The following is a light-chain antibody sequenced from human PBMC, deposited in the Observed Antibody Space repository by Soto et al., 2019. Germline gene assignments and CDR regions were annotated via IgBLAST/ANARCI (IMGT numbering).Light chain of an antibody. CDR2: AAS. CDR1: QSIGSY. J-gene: IGKJ1*01. Sequence: DIQMTQSPSSLSASVGDGVTITCRASQSIGSYVNWYQQRPGKAPKVLIFAASSLQSGVPSRFSGSGSGTDFTLTIRSVQPEDFATYYCQQSYSGPWTFGQGTKVDLK. CDR3: QQSYSGPWT. V-gene: IGKV1-39*01.